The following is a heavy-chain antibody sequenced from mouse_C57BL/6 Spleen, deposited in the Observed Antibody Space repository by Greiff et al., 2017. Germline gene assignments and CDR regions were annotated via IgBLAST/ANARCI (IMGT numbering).Heavy chain of an antibody. CDR1: GYTFTDYY. D-gene: IGHD3-3*01. Sequence: VQLQQSGPELVKPGASVKISCKASGYTFTDYYMNWVKQSHGKSLEWIGDINPNNGGTSYNQKFKGKATLTVDKSSSTAYMELRSLTAEDSAIYYGAGGGDGYFDVWGTGTTVTVSS. CDR2: INPNNGGT. CDR3: AGGGDGYFDV. J-gene: IGHJ1*03. V-gene: IGHV1-26*01.